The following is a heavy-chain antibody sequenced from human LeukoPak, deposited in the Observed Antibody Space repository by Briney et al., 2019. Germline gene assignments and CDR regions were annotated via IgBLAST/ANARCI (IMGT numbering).Heavy chain of an antibody. D-gene: IGHD6-13*01. Sequence: GGSLRLSCVSSGFTFSLYSMTWVRQGPGKGLEWISYISFSSNTIYYADSVKGRLTISRDNGKNSLFLQMNGLRAEDTAIYYCARVRQPSLRNYFDLWGQGTLVTVSS. CDR3: ARVRQPSLRNYFDL. V-gene: IGHV3-48*01. J-gene: IGHJ4*02. CDR1: GFTFSLYS. CDR2: ISFSSNTI.